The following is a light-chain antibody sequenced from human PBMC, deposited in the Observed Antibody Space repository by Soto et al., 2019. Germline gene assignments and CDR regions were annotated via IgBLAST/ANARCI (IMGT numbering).Light chain of an antibody. V-gene: IGKV1-9*01. CDR1: QGISSY. Sequence: DIQLTQSPSFLSASVGDRVTITCRASQGISSYLAWYQQKPGKAPNLLIYAASTLQSGVPSRFSGNGSGTEFTLTISSLQPDDFATYYCQQLNNYPFTFGPGTKVDIK. CDR3: QQLNNYPFT. CDR2: AAS. J-gene: IGKJ3*01.